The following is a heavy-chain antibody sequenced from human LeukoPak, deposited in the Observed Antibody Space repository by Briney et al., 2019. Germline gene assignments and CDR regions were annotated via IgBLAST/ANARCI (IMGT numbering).Heavy chain of an antibody. CDR2: ISAYNGNT. CDR3: ARDILTGYLGIYYYGMDV. CDR1: GYTFPSYG. J-gene: IGHJ6*02. V-gene: IGHV1-18*01. Sequence: GASVKVSCKASGYTFPSYGLSWVRQAPGQGLEWMGWISAYNGNTNYAQKVQGRVTMTTDTATSTAYMELRSPRSDDTAVYYCARDILTGYLGIYYYGMDVWGQGTTVTVSS. D-gene: IGHD3-9*01.